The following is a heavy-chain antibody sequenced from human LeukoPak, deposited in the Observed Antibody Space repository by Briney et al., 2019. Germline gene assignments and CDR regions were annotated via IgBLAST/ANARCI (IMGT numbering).Heavy chain of an antibody. V-gene: IGHV1-2*02. Sequence: ASVKVSCKASGYTFTGYYMHWVRQAPGQGLEWMGWINPNSGGTNYAQKFQGRVTMTRDTSISTAYMELSRLRSDDMAVYYCARDGGEYQLLAPFDYWGQGTLVTVSS. D-gene: IGHD2-2*01. CDR1: GYTFTGYY. J-gene: IGHJ4*02. CDR3: ARDGGEYQLLAPFDY. CDR2: INPNSGGT.